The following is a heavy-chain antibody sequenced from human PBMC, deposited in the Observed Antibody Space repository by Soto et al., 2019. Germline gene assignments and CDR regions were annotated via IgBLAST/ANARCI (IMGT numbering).Heavy chain of an antibody. J-gene: IGHJ4*02. CDR3: ASIFRPLYYYDSSGYRQPIDY. CDR2: IYYSGST. Sequence: PSETLSLTCTVSGGSISSSSYYWGWIRQPPGKGLEWIGSIYYSGSTYYNPSLKSRVTISVDTSKNQFSLKLSSVTAADTAVYYCASIFRPLYYYDSSGYRQPIDYWGQGTLVTVPQ. V-gene: IGHV4-39*01. D-gene: IGHD3-22*01. CDR1: GGSISSSSYY.